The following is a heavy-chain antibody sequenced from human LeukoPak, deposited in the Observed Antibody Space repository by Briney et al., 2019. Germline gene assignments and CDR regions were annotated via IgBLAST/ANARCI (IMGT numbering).Heavy chain of an antibody. CDR2: IIPIFGTA. D-gene: IGHD5-24*01. V-gene: IGHV1-69*05. Sequence: GSSVKVSCKASGGTFSSYAISWVRQAPGQGLEWMGGIIPIFGTANYAQKFQGRVTMTTDTSTSTAYMELRSLRSDDTAVYYCARDFDGVEMATIFDYWGQGTLVTVSS. CDR3: ARDFDGVEMATIFDY. J-gene: IGHJ4*02. CDR1: GGTFSSYA.